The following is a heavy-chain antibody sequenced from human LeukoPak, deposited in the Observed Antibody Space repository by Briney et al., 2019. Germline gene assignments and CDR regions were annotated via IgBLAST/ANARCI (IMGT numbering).Heavy chain of an antibody. CDR1: GFTVSSNY. CDR3: ASGSGSYRTPYYYVDV. CDR2: IYSGGST. J-gene: IGHJ6*03. V-gene: IGHV3-53*01. D-gene: IGHD3-10*01. Sequence: PGGSLRLSCAASGFTVSSNYMSWVRQAPGRGLEWVSVIYSGGSTYYADSVKGRFTISRDNSKNTLYLQMNSLRAEDTAVYYCASGSGSYRTPYYYVDVWGTGTTVTVSS.